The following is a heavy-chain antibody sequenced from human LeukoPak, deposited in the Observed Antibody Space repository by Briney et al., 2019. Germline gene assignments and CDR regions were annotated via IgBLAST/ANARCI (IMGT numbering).Heavy chain of an antibody. J-gene: IGHJ4*02. V-gene: IGHV3-23*01. CDR2: ISVSGLTT. D-gene: IGHD3-22*01. Sequence: GGSLRLSCAASGFTFSTYAMSWVRQAPGKGLEWVSTISVSGLTTYHADSVKGRFTISRDNSKNTLYLQMNTLRAEDTAVYYCAKDGYDYDSSYIYFDYWGQGTLVTVSS. CDR1: GFTFSTYA. CDR3: AKDGYDYDSSYIYFDY.